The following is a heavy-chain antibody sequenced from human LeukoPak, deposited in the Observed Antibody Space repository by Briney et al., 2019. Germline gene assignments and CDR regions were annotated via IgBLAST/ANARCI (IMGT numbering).Heavy chain of an antibody. D-gene: IGHD3-3*01. CDR2: IKQDGSEK. V-gene: IGHV3-7*01. Sequence: GGSLRLSCAVSGFTFSSYWMSWVRQAPGKGLEWVANIKQDGSEKYYVDSVKGRFTISRDNAKNSLYLQMNSLRAEDTAVYYCARAVPNDGFWSGYYVTHYGVDVWGQGTTVTVSS. CDR1: GFTFSSYW. CDR3: ARAVPNDGFWSGYYVTHYGVDV. J-gene: IGHJ6*02.